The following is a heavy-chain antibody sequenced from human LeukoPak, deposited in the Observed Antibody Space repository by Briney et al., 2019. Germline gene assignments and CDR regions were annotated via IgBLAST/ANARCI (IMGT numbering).Heavy chain of an antibody. CDR1: GGSISSRSYY. Sequence: PSETLSLTCTVSGGSISSRSYYWGWIRQPPGKGLEWIGSIYYSGSTYYNPSLKSRVTISVDTSKNQFSLKLSSVTAADTAVYYCARDRWYDFWSGYYHWGQGTLVTVSS. V-gene: IGHV4-39*07. J-gene: IGHJ4*02. D-gene: IGHD3-3*01. CDR3: ARDRWYDFWSGYYH. CDR2: IYYSGST.